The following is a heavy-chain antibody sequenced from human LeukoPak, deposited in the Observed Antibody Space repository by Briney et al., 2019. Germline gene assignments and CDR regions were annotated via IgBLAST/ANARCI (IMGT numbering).Heavy chain of an antibody. CDR2: IIPIFGTA. V-gene: IGHV1-69*13. Sequence: GASVKVSCKASGGTFSSYAISWVRQAPGQGLERMGGIIPIFGTANYAQKFQGRVTITADESTSTAYMELSSLRSEDTAVYYCASSQGGGEWELPWHYWGQGTLVTVSS. J-gene: IGHJ4*02. CDR1: GGTFSSYA. D-gene: IGHD1-26*01. CDR3: ASSQGGGEWELPWHY.